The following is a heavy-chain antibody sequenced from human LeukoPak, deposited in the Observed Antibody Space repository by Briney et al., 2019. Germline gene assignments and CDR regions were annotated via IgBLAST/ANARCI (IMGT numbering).Heavy chain of an antibody. Sequence: SETLSLTCTVSGYSISSGYYWGWIRQPPGKGLEWIGSIYHSGSTYYNPSLKSRVTISVDTSKNQFSLKLSSVTAADTAVYYCARDSGPYSSSWYGNNWFXXWGQGTLVT. CDR1: GYSISSGYY. V-gene: IGHV4-38-2*02. CDR2: IYHSGST. D-gene: IGHD6-13*01. J-gene: IGHJ5*02. CDR3: ARDSGPYSSSWYGNNWFXX.